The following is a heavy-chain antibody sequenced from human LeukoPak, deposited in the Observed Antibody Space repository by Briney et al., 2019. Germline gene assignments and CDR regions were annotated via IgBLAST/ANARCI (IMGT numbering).Heavy chain of an antibody. Sequence: SVKVSCKASGGTFSSYAISWVRQAPGQGLEWMGGIIPIFGTANYAQKFQGRVTITTDESTSTAYMELSSLRSEDTAVYYCARAQLQPAYGGNPPAFDYWGQGTLVTVSS. D-gene: IGHD4-23*01. CDR2: IIPIFGTA. J-gene: IGHJ4*02. V-gene: IGHV1-69*05. CDR1: GGTFSSYA. CDR3: ARAQLQPAYGGNPPAFDY.